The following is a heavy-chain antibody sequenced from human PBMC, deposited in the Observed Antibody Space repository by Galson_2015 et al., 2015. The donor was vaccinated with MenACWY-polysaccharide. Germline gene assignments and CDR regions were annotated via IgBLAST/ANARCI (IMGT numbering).Heavy chain of an antibody. CDR1: GFTFSSYA. D-gene: IGHD5-12*01. CDR3: AKDRMLRSPTIDPPHFDY. V-gene: IGHV3-23*01. J-gene: IGHJ4*02. CDR2: ISGSGGST. Sequence: SLRLSCAASGFTFSSYAMSWVRQAPGKGLEWVSAISGSGGSTYYADSVKGRFTISRDNSKNTLYLQMNSLRAEDTAVYYCAKDRMLRSPTIDPPHFDYWGQGTLVTVSS.